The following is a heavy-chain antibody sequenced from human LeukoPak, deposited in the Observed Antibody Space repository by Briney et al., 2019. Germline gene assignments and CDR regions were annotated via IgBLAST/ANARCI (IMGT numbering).Heavy chain of an antibody. J-gene: IGHJ6*03. CDR1: GYTFTSYG. V-gene: IGHV1-18*01. D-gene: IGHD3-10*01. CDR3: ARGRSGYYYYYYMDV. Sequence: ASVKVSCKASGYTFTSYGISWVRQAPGQGLEWMGWISAYNGNTNYAQKLQGRVTMTTDTSTSTAYMELRSLRSDDTAVYYCARGRSGYYYYYYMDVWGKGTTVTVSS. CDR2: ISAYNGNT.